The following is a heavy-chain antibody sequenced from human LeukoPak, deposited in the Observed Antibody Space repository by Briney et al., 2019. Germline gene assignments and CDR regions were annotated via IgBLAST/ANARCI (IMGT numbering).Heavy chain of an antibody. CDR2: ISSSSSTI. Sequence: GGSLRLSCAASGFTFSSYSMNWVRQAPGKGLEWVSYISSSSSTIYYADSVKGRFTISRDNAKNSLYLQMNSLRDEDTAVYYCARGGFWSGYYNYYGMDVWGQGTTVTVSS. D-gene: IGHD3-3*01. J-gene: IGHJ6*02. CDR1: GFTFSSYS. CDR3: ARGGFWSGYYNYYGMDV. V-gene: IGHV3-48*02.